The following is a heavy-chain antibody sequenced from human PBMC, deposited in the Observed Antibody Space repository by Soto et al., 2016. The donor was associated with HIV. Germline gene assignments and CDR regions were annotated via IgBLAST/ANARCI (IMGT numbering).Heavy chain of an antibody. J-gene: IGHJ5*02. Sequence: QVQLQESGPGLVKSSETLSLTCTVSGGSVTRSSYYWSWIRQPPGKGLEWIGYIYYSGSTDYNPSLKSRVTISLDTSKNQLSLKLRSVTAADTAVYYCARGPVTALNNWFDPWGLGTLVTVSS. V-gene: IGHV4-61*01. CDR1: GGSVTRSSYY. D-gene: IGHD2-21*02. CDR2: IYYSGST. CDR3: ARGPVTALNNWFDP.